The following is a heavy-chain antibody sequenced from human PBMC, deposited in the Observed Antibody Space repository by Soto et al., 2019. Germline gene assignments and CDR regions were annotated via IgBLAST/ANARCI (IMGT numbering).Heavy chain of an antibody. CDR1: GFTFSSYA. Sequence: GGSLRLSCAASGFTFSSYAMSWVRQAPGKGLEWVSAISGSGGSTYYADSVKGRFTISRDNSKNTLYLQMNSLRAEDTAVYYYAKDTDYEAYFYYYMDVWGKGTTVTVSS. D-gene: IGHD4-17*01. CDR3: AKDTDYEAYFYYYMDV. J-gene: IGHJ6*03. V-gene: IGHV3-23*01. CDR2: ISGSGGST.